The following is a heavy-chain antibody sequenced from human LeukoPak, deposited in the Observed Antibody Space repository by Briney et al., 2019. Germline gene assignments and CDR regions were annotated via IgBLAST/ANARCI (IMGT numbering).Heavy chain of an antibody. CDR2: IFHSGST. J-gene: IGHJ5*02. CDR3: ARATPFYESRRGNWFDP. D-gene: IGHD2/OR15-2a*01. V-gene: IGHV4-38-2*02. Sequence: SETLSLTCTVSGYSVSNAYYWGWIRQPPGKGLEWIGTIFHSGSTYYNPSLKSRVTISLDTSKNQFSLKLNSVTAADTAVYYCARATPFYESRRGNWFDPWGQGTLVTVSS. CDR1: GYSVSNAYY.